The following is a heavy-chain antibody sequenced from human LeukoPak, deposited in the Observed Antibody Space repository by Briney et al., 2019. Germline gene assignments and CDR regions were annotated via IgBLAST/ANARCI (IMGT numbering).Heavy chain of an antibody. J-gene: IGHJ4*02. Sequence: GGSLRLSCAASGFTFSSYAMHWVRQAPGKGLEWVAVISYDGSNKYYADSVKGRFTISRDNSKNTLYLQMNSLRAEDTAVYYCARSRRFRDSGMDYWGQGTLVTVSS. D-gene: IGHD6-25*01. CDR2: ISYDGSNK. V-gene: IGHV3-30*04. CDR3: ARSRRFRDSGMDY. CDR1: GFTFSSYA.